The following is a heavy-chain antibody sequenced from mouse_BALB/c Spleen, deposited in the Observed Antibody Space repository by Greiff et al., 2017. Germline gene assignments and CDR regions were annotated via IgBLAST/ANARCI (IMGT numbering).Heavy chain of an antibody. CDR1: GYSITSDYA. CDR2: ISYRGST. CDR3: ARSGDDYSAWFAY. D-gene: IGHD2-4*01. V-gene: IGHV3-2*02. Sequence: EVKVEESGPGLVKPSQSLSLTCTVTGYSITSDYAWNWIRQFPGNKLEWMGYISYRGSTRYNPSLKSRISITRDTSKNQFFLQLNSVTTEDTATYYCARSGDDYSAWFAYWGQGTLVTVSA. J-gene: IGHJ3*01.